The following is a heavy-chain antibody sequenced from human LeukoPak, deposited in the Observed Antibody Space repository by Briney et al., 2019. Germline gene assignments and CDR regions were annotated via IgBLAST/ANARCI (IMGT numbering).Heavy chain of an antibody. J-gene: IGHJ4*02. CDR2: IIPIFGTA. CDR3: ARRGEYDSSGYADY. V-gene: IGHV1-69*05. CDR1: GGTFSSYA. Sequence: SVKVSCKASGGTFSSYAISWVRQAPGQGLEWMGGIIPIFGTANYAQKFQGRVTITTDESTSTAYMELSSLRSEYTAVYYCARRGEYDSSGYADYWGQGTLVTVSS. D-gene: IGHD3-22*01.